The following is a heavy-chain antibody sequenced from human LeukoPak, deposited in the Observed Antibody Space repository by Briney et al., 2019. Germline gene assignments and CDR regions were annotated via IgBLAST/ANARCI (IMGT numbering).Heavy chain of an antibody. J-gene: IGHJ4*02. CDR3: ARGSYGGKRGEPRRANYFDY. CDR2: ISSSSSYI. Sequence: GGSLRLSCAASGFTFSSYSMNWVRQAPGKGLEWVSSISSSSSYIYYADSVKGRFTISRDNAKNSLYLQMNSLGAEDTAVYYCARGSYGGKRGEPRRANYFDYWGQGTLVTVSS. D-gene: IGHD4-23*01. CDR1: GFTFSSYS. V-gene: IGHV3-21*01.